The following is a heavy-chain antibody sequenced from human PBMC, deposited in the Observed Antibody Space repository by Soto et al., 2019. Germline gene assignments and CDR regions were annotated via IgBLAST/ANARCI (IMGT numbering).Heavy chain of an antibody. Sequence: GASVKVSCKASGGTFSSYTISWVRQAPGQGLEWMGRIIPILGIANYAQKFQGRVTITADKSTSTAYMELSSLRSEDTAVYYCARFSVSGWYWSDYWGQGTLVTVSS. CDR3: ARFSVSGWYWSDY. V-gene: IGHV1-69*02. J-gene: IGHJ4*02. D-gene: IGHD6-19*01. CDR2: IIPILGIA. CDR1: GGTFSSYT.